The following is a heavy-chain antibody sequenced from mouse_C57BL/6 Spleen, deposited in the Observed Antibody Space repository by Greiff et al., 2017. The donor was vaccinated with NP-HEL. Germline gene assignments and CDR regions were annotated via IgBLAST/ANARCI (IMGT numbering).Heavy chain of an antibody. Sequence: VKLQESGAELVKPGASVKISCKASGYAFSSYWMNWVKQRPGKGLEWIGQIYPGDGDTNYNGKFKGKATLTADKSSSTAYMELSSLTSEDSAVYFCARGKGNYDAMDYWGQGTSVTVSS. J-gene: IGHJ4*01. CDR1: GYAFSSYW. V-gene: IGHV1-80*01. CDR2: IYPGDGDT. D-gene: IGHD2-1*01. CDR3: ARGKGNYDAMDY.